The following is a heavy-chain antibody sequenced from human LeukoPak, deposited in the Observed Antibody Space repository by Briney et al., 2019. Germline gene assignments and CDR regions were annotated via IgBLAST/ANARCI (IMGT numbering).Heavy chain of an antibody. V-gene: IGHV3-23*01. CDR1: GFTFTSYA. Sequence: VGALRLSCAASGFTFTSYAMSWVRQAPGKRLEWVSAISGIGGSTYYPDSLKGRFTISRDHSKNTLYLQMNSLRDEDTAVYYCAKGRGQQLVYYFDYWGQGTLVTAS. CDR2: ISGIGGST. D-gene: IGHD6-13*01. CDR3: AKGRGQQLVYYFDY. J-gene: IGHJ4*02.